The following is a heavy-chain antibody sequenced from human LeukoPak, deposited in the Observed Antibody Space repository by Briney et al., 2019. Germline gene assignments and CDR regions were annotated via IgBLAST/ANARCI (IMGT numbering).Heavy chain of an antibody. D-gene: IGHD1-26*01. CDR3: ARDPYSGNYGNDYYYYMDV. CDR1: GFTFSSYE. Sequence: GGSLRLSCAASGFTFSSYEMNWVRQAPGKAMEWVSSITSSGTYIFYADSVKGRFTISRDNAKNSLYLQMDGLGPEDTAVYYCARDPYSGNYGNDYYYYMDVWGKGTTVTISS. CDR2: ITSSGTYI. V-gene: IGHV3-21*01. J-gene: IGHJ6*03.